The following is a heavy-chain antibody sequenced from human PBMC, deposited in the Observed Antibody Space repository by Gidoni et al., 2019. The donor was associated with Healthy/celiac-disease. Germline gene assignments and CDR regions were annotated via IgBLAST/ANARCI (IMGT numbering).Heavy chain of an antibody. Sequence: QVQLVESGGGVVQPGRSLRLSCAASGLTFSSYAMHWVRQAPGKGLEWVAVISYDGSNKYYADSVKGRFTISRDNSKNTLYLQMNSLRAEDTAVYYCARDPDGYYYDSSGPVDYWGQGTLVTVSS. CDR2: ISYDGSNK. CDR1: GLTFSSYA. V-gene: IGHV3-30*04. CDR3: ARDPDGYYYDSSGPVDY. D-gene: IGHD3-22*01. J-gene: IGHJ4*02.